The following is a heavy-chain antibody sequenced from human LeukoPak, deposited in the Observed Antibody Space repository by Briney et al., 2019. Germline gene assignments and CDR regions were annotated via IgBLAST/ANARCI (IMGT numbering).Heavy chain of an antibody. Sequence: SETLSLTCSVSGYSISSGYYWGWIRQPPGKGLEWIGNIYHSGSTYYNPSLKSRVTMSVDTSRDQFSLRLSSVTAADTALFYCVRYSGTYRDAFDIWGQGTMVIASS. CDR3: VRYSGTYRDAFDI. CDR1: GYSISSGYY. J-gene: IGHJ3*02. CDR2: IYHSGST. V-gene: IGHV4-38-2*02. D-gene: IGHD1-26*01.